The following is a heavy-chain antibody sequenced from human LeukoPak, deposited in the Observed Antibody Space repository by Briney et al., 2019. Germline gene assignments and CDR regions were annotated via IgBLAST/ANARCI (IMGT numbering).Heavy chain of an antibody. D-gene: IGHD4-17*01. J-gene: IGHJ4*02. CDR2: ISGSGGST. Sequence: PGGTLRLSCAASGFTFSSYGMSWVRQAPGKGLEWVSAISGSGGSTYYADSVKGRFTISRDNSKNTLYLQMNSLRAEDTAVYYCAKVPVTPYYFDYWGQGTLVTVSS. CDR3: AKVPVTPYYFDY. V-gene: IGHV3-23*01. CDR1: GFTFSSYG.